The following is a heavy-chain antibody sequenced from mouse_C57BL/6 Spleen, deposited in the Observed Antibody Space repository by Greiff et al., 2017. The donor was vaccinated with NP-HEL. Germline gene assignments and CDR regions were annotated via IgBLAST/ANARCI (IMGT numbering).Heavy chain of an antibody. J-gene: IGHJ1*03. V-gene: IGHV1-18*01. CDR1: GYTFTDYN. D-gene: IGHD1-1*01. Sequence: VQLQQSGPELVKPGASVKIPCKASGYTFTDYNMDWVKQSHGKSLEWIGDINPNNGGTIYNQKFKGKATLTVDKSSSTAYMERRSLTSEDTAVYYCARSYGSSVHWYFDVWGTVATVTVSS. CDR3: ARSYGSSVHWYFDV. CDR2: INPNNGGT.